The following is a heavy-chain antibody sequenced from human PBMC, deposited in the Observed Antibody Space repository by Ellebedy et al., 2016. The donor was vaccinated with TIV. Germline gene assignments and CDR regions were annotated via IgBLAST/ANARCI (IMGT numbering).Heavy chain of an antibody. CDR3: VKSGESSYYFDY. Sequence: GESLKISCVASGFSFISYSMNWVRQAPGQGLEWVSSISSSSDYIYYADSVKGRFTISRDNAQNALFLQMNSLRAEDTAVFYCVKSGESSYYFDYWGQGILVTVSS. V-gene: IGHV3-21*01. CDR2: ISSSSDYI. D-gene: IGHD3-10*01. CDR1: GFSFISYS. J-gene: IGHJ4*02.